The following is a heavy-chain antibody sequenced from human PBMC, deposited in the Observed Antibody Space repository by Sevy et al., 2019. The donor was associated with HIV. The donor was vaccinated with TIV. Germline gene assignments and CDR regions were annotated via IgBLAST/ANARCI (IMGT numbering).Heavy chain of an antibody. Sequence: SETLSLTCAVYGGSFSGYYWSWIRQPPGKGLEWIGEINHSGSTNYNPSLKSRVTISVDTSKNQFSLKLSSVTAAETAVYYCAGGGAYTQRRNYYDGMDVWGQGTTVTVSS. D-gene: IGHD2-2*02. V-gene: IGHV4-34*01. J-gene: IGHJ6*02. CDR1: GGSFSGYY. CDR2: INHSGST. CDR3: AGGGAYTQRRNYYDGMDV.